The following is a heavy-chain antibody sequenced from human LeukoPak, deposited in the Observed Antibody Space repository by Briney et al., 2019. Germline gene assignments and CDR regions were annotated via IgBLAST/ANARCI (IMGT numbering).Heavy chain of an antibody. D-gene: IGHD2-2*01. Sequence: DSVNVSCKASGYTFIRYGISWVRQAPGQGLEWMGWISPENGNTKYAQKLQGRLTMTTDTSTSTAYMELRSLRSDDTAVYSCATCYCSRSSCYPYHFDYWGQGTLVTVSS. J-gene: IGHJ4*02. V-gene: IGHV1-18*01. CDR1: GYTFIRYG. CDR3: ATCYCSRSSCYPYHFDY. CDR2: ISPENGNT.